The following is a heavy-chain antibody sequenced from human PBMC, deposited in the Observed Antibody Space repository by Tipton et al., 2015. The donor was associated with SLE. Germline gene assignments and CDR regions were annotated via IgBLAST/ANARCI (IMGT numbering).Heavy chain of an antibody. CDR3: ARDKYRSSTGVFGI. V-gene: IGHV4-31*03. CDR2: IFYNDVFNSGSS. J-gene: IGHJ3*02. CDR1: GDSITSGGYY. Sequence: TLSLTCSVSGDSITSGGYYWSWIRQHPGKGLEWVGYIFYNDVFNSGSSYYNPSLNSRVIISVGTSKNQFSLKLSSVTAADTAVYYCARDKYRSSTGVFGIWGQGTMVTVSS. D-gene: IGHD2-8*01.